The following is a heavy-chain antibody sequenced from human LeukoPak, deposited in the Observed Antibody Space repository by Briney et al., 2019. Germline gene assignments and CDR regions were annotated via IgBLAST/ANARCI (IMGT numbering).Heavy chain of an antibody. CDR3: ARGRPQIGSRATWLVAGY. J-gene: IGHJ4*02. Sequence: PSETLSLTCTVSGGSISSSSYYWGWIRQPPGKGLEWIGSIYYSGSTYYNPSLKSRVTISVDTSKNQFSLKLSSVTAADTAVYYCARGRPQIGSRATWLVAGYWGQGTLVTVSS. CDR2: IYYSGST. D-gene: IGHD6-19*01. CDR1: GGSISSSSYY. V-gene: IGHV4-39*01.